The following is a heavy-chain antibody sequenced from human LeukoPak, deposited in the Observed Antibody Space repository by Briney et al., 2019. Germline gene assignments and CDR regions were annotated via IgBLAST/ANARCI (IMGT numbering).Heavy chain of an antibody. CDR3: ARHGWGCARHGGVGTSCYNLDY. CDR1: GYSFTSYW. Sequence: GESLKISCKGSGYSFTSYWISWVRQMPGKGLEWLGRIDPSDSFTNYSPSFQGHVTISADKSISTAYLQWSSLKASDTAMYYCARHGWGCARHGGVGTSCYNLDYWGQGTLVTVSS. J-gene: IGHJ4*02. CDR2: IDPSDSFT. V-gene: IGHV5-10-1*01. D-gene: IGHD2-2*01.